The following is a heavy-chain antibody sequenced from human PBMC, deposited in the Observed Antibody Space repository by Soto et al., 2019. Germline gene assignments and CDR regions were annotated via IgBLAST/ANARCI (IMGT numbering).Heavy chain of an antibody. D-gene: IGHD3-22*01. V-gene: IGHV1-69*12. CDR1: GATFSSYA. CDR2: IIPIFGTA. CDR3: ARDLDYDTQPPPQPYYGMDV. Sequence: QVQLVQSGAEVKKPGSSVKVSCKASGATFSSYAISWVRQAPGQGLEWMGGIIPIFGTANYAQKFQGRVTITADESTSTAYMELSSLRSEDTAVYYCARDLDYDTQPPPQPYYGMDVWGQGTTVTVSS. J-gene: IGHJ6*02.